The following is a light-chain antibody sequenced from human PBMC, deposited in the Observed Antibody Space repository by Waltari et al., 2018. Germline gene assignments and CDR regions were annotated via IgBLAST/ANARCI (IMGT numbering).Light chain of an antibody. CDR3: QQLDTYPRT. V-gene: IGKV1-9*01. Sequence: IQLTQSPSTLSASVGDRVTITCRARQGISNFLAWYQQKPGKAPEVLIFAASTLRTGVPSRFSGRGSGTDFTLTISSLQPEDFATYFCQQLDTYPRTFGQVTKVEIK. CDR1: QGISNF. CDR2: AAS. J-gene: IGKJ1*01.